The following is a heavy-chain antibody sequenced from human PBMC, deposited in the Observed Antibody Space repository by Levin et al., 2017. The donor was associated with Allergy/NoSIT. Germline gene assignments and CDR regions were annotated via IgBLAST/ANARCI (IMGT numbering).Heavy chain of an antibody. J-gene: IGHJ4*02. CDR3: ARDQHSSGWNAADY. Sequence: QPGGSLRLSCAASKFPFSSYAMHWVRQAPGKGLEWVAGISHDGSNKYYADSVKGRFTISRDNSKNTLYLDMNSLRAEDTAVYVCARDQHSSGWNAADYWGQGTLVTVSS. V-gene: IGHV3-30*03. D-gene: IGHD6-19*01. CDR1: KFPFSSYA. CDR2: ISHDGSNK.